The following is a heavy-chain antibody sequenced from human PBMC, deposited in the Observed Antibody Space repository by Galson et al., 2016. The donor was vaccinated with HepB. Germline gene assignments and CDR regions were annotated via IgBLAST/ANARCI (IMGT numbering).Heavy chain of an antibody. J-gene: IGHJ4*02. CDR1: GYSFSSFW. CDR2: IDPSDSYT. D-gene: IGHD4-23*01. CDR3: AKEDGGNYQMDS. Sequence: QSGAEVKKPGESLRISCQGSGYSFSSFWISWVRQMPGKGLEWMGRIDPSDSYTKYSPSFEGHVTISVDKSIATVYLQWSRLKASDTAMYYCAKEDGGNYQMDSWGQGTLVTVSS. V-gene: IGHV5-10-1*01.